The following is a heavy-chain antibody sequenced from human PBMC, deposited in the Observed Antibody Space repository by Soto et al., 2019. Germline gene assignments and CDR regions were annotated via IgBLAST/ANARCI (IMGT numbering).Heavy chain of an antibody. V-gene: IGHV3-66*01. CDR1: GFTVSSNY. Sequence: EVQLVESGGGLVQPGGSLRLSCAASGFTVSSNYMSWVRQAPGKGLEWVSVIYSGGSTYYADSVKGRFTISRDNSKNTLYLQMNSLRAEDTAVYYCAREGRYCSSTSCYDAFDIWGQGTMVTVSS. CDR2: IYSGGST. CDR3: AREGRYCSSTSCYDAFDI. D-gene: IGHD2-2*01. J-gene: IGHJ3*02.